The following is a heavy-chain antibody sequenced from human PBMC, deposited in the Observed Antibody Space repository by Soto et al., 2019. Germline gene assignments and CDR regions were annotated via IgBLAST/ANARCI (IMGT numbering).Heavy chain of an antibody. CDR2: IWYDGSEE. CDR3: VRDLYSSGSGGFDL. V-gene: IGHV3-33*01. D-gene: IGHD6-19*01. J-gene: IGHJ5*02. Sequence: GGSLRLSCTVSGFTFSTYGMHWVRQAPGKGLERVAIIWYDGSEEYYADSVKGRFTISRDNSKNTLYLQMNTVRAEDTAMYYCVRDLYSSGSGGFDLWGQGTRVTFSS. CDR1: GFTFSTYG.